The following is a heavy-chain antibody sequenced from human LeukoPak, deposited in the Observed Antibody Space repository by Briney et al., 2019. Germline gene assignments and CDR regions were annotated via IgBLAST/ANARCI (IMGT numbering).Heavy chain of an antibody. CDR1: GGSISSSSYY. J-gene: IGHJ4*02. CDR3: ARAGVGQQLVVGLDY. Sequence: SETLSLTCTVSGGSISSSSYYWGWIRQPPGKGLEWIGSIYYSGSTYYNPSLKSRVTISVDTSKNQFSLKLSSVTAADTAVYYCARAGVGQQLVVGLDYWGQGTLVTVSS. CDR2: IYYSGST. V-gene: IGHV4-39*07. D-gene: IGHD6-13*01.